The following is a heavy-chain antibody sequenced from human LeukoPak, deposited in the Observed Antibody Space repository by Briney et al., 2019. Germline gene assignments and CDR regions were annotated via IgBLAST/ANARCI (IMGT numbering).Heavy chain of an antibody. Sequence: SETLSLTCSVSGGSFGVYYWNWIRQAPGKGLEWIAEISHAGNTKYNPSLKSRVTISVDTSKSQFSLRLSSVTAADTAVYYCASVYGDPHSDSWGQGTLVTVSS. CDR3: ASVYGDPHSDS. V-gene: IGHV4-34*01. CDR2: ISHAGNT. CDR1: GGSFGVYY. J-gene: IGHJ4*02. D-gene: IGHD4-17*01.